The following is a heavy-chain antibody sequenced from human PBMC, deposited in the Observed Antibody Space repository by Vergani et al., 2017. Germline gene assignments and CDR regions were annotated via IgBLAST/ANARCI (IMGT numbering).Heavy chain of an antibody. CDR1: GFTLSSYG. CDR2: ISYDGSNK. CDR3: AKSIWRIQLWLDY. J-gene: IGHJ4*02. Sequence: QVQLVESGGGVVQPGRSLRLSCAASGFTLSSYGMHWVRQAPGKGLEWVAVISYDGSNKYYADSVKGRFTISRDNSKNTLYLQMNSLRAEDTAVYYCAKSIWRIQLWLDYWGQGTLVTVSS. D-gene: IGHD5-18*01. V-gene: IGHV3-30*18.